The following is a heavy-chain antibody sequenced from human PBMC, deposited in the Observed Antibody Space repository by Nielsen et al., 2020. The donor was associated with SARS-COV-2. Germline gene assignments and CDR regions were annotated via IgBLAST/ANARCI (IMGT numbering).Heavy chain of an antibody. V-gene: IGHV3-9*01. CDR2: LSWNSGSI. CDR3: AKEDPMGAVDY. CDR1: GFTFAAYA. J-gene: IGHJ4*02. Sequence: GGSLRLSCAASGFTFAAYAMHWVRQAPGKGLEWVSGLSWNSGSIGYADSVKGRFTISRDNAKNSLYLQMNSLRAEDTALYYCAKEDPMGAVDYWGQGTLVTVSS. D-gene: IGHD1-26*01.